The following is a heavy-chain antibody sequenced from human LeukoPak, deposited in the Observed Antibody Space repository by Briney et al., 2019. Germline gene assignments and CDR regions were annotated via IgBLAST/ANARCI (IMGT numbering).Heavy chain of an antibody. D-gene: IGHD2-15*01. J-gene: IGHJ5*02. Sequence: SETLSLTCTVSGGSISSGSYYWSWIRQPAGQGLEWIGRIYTSGSTNYNPSLKSRVSMSVDTSKNQFSLKLSSVTAADTAVYYCARKTKRRYCSGGSCPTKGFDPWGQGTLVTVSS. CDR2: IYTSGST. V-gene: IGHV4-61*02. CDR3: ARKTKRRYCSGGSCPTKGFDP. CDR1: GGSISSGSYY.